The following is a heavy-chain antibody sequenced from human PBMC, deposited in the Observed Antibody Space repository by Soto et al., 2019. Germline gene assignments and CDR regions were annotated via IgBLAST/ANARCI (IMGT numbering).Heavy chain of an antibody. D-gene: IGHD2-21*02. CDR3: AKILTTADYYWYGMDV. J-gene: IGHJ6*02. V-gene: IGHV3-23*01. CDR2: ISASGDRT. Sequence: EVQLLESGGGLVQPGGSLRFSCAASGFTFTTYHMVWVRQPPGKGLESVSSISASGDRTYYADSVKGRFTISRDNSKNMLYLQMNSLRADDTAVYYCAKILTTADYYWYGMDVWGQGAAVTVSS. CDR1: GFTFTTYH.